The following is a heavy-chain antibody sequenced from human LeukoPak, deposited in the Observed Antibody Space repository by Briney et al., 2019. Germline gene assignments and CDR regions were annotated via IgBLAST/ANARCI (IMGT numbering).Heavy chain of an antibody. CDR1: GGSFSGYY. V-gene: IGHV4-34*01. J-gene: IGHJ4*02. D-gene: IGHD5-18*01. Sequence: SETLSLTCAVYGGSFSGYYWSWIRQPPGKGLEWIGEINHSGSTNYNPSLKSRVTISVDTSKKQFSLKLSSVTAADTAVYYCARVYSYGYVNYRGQGTLVTVST. CDR2: INHSGST. CDR3: ARVYSYGYVNY.